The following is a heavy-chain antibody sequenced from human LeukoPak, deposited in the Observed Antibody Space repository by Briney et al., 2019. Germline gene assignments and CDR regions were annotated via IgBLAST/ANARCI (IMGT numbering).Heavy chain of an antibody. CDR1: GGSFSGYY. CDR3: ATLAAALHFDY. CDR2: INHSGST. D-gene: IGHD6-13*01. Sequence: SETLSLTCAVYGGSFSGYYWSWIRQPPGKGLERIGEINHSGSTNYNPSLKSRVTISVDTSKNQFSLKLSSVTAADTAVYYCATLAAALHFDYWGQGTLVTVSS. J-gene: IGHJ4*02. V-gene: IGHV4-34*01.